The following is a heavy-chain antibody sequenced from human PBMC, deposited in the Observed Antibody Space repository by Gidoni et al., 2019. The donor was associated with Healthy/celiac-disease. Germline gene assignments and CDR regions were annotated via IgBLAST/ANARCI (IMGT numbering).Heavy chain of an antibody. V-gene: IGHV1-58*02. J-gene: IGHJ2*01. CDR3: AAAAPDYGDFIWDWYFDL. CDR2: IVVGRGNT. Sequence: QMQLVQSGPEVKKPGTSVKVSCKASGFTFTISAMQGVRQARGQRLEWIGWIVVGRGNTNYAQKCQERVTMTRDMSTSTAYMELSSLRSEDTAVYYCAAAAPDYGDFIWDWYFDLWGRGTLVTVSS. CDR1: GFTFTISA. D-gene: IGHD4-17*01.